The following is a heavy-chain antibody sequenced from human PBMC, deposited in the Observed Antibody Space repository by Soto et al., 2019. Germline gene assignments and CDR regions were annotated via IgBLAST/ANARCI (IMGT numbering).Heavy chain of an antibody. V-gene: IGHV3-7*01. D-gene: IGHD2-2*01. Sequence: EVQLVESGGGLVQPGGSLRLSCAASGFTFSGYWMSWVRQAPGKGLEWVANIKQDGSEKYYVDSVKARFTISRDNAKNSLYLLMNSLRAEDTAVYYCAKNNRYCSSTNCFVFDHWGQGTLVTVSS. CDR2: IKQDGSEK. CDR3: AKNNRYCSSTNCFVFDH. J-gene: IGHJ4*02. CDR1: GFTFSGYW.